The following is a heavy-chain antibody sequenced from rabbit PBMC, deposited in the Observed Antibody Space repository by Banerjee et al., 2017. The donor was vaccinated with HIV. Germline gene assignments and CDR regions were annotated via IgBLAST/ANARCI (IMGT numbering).Heavy chain of an antibody. V-gene: IGHV1S45*01. J-gene: IGHJ6*01. D-gene: IGHD1-1*01. Sequence: QQQLAESGGGLVKPEGSLTLTCTASGFSFSDKVVMCWVRQAPGKGLEWIACINAITGKAVYASWAKGRFTFSKTSSTTVTLQMTSLTAADTATYFCARDLPGIIGWNFAWWGPGTLVTVS. CDR3: ARDLPGIIGWNFAW. CDR1: GFSFSDKVV. CDR2: INAITGKA.